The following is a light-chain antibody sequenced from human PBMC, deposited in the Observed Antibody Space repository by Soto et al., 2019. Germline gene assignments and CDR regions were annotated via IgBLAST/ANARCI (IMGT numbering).Light chain of an antibody. CDR1: NTDVGAYNY. J-gene: IGLJ1*01. V-gene: IGLV2-14*01. CDR2: EVS. Sequence: QSALTQPASVSGSPGQSVTISCTGTNTDVGAYNYVSWYQHLPGKVPKLLIYEVSNRPSGVSDRFSGSKSGNTASLTIAGLQADYEADYYFCSFRDSGSLPPLPIYLFGSGTKLTVL. CDR3: CSFRDSGSLPPLPIYL.